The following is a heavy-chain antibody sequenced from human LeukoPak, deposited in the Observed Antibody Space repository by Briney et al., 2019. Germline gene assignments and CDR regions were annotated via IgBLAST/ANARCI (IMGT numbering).Heavy chain of an antibody. J-gene: IGHJ4*02. V-gene: IGHV1-8*03. D-gene: IGHD2-15*01. CDR2: MNPNSGNT. CDR1: GYTFTSYD. Sequence: ASVKVSCKASGYTFTSYDINWVRQATGQGLEWMGWMNPNSGNTGYAQKFQGRVTITRNTSISTAYMELSSLRSEDTAVYYCARVVLFEAFDYWGQGTLVTVSS. CDR3: ARVVLFEAFDY.